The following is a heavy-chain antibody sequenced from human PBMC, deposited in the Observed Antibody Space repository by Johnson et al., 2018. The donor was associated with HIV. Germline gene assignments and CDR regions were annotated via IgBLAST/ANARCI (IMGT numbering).Heavy chain of an antibody. CDR2: IKWNGGST. V-gene: IGHV3-20*04. CDR3: GRGTTAMGDDVFDI. Sequence: VQLVESGGGVVRPGGSLRLSCAASGFTFDDYGMSWVRQGPGKGLEWVSGIKWNGGSTGYADSVKGRVTISRSNAKNSLYLQINSLSAEDTALFYCGRGTTAMGDDVFDIWGQGTMVTVSS. D-gene: IGHD5-18*01. CDR1: GFTFDDYG. J-gene: IGHJ3*02.